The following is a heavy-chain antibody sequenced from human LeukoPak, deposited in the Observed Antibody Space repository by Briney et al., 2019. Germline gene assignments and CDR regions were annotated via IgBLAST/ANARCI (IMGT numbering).Heavy chain of an antibody. D-gene: IGHD2-21*02. V-gene: IGHV3-21*01. Sequence: GGSLRLSCADYEFTFSRHSMIWVRQAPGKGLEWVSFISSSSGSINYADSVRGRFTTSRDNAKNSMYLQMNSLRAEDTAVYYCEREYEVTGNFDYWGQGTLVSVSS. CDR3: EREYEVTGNFDY. CDR2: ISSSSGSI. J-gene: IGHJ4*02. CDR1: EFTFSRHS.